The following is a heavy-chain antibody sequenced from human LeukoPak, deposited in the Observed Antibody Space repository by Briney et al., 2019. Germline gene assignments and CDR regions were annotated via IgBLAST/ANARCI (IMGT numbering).Heavy chain of an antibody. J-gene: IGHJ4*02. CDR1: GFTFSSYA. Sequence: GGSLRLSCAASGFTFSSYAMHWVRQAPGKGLEWVAVISYDGSNKYYADSVKGRFTVSRDNSKNTLYLQMNSLRAEDTAVYYCARDDKYSGYDSDYWGQGTLATVSS. CDR2: ISYDGSNK. CDR3: ARDDKYSGYDSDY. V-gene: IGHV3-30-3*01. D-gene: IGHD5-12*01.